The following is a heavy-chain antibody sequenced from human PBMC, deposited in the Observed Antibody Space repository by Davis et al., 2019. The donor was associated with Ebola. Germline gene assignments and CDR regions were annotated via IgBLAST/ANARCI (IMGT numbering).Heavy chain of an antibody. CDR1: GFTFSSYA. D-gene: IGHD4-17*01. V-gene: IGHV3-64D*08. Sequence: GESLKISCSASGFTFSSYAMHWVRQAPGKGLEYVSAISSNGGRTYYADSVQGRFTISRDNSKNTLYLQMSSLRAEDTAVYYCVNWGYGQSYYYYGMDVWGQGTTVTVSS. CDR2: ISSNGGRT. CDR3: VNWGYGQSYYYYGMDV. J-gene: IGHJ6*02.